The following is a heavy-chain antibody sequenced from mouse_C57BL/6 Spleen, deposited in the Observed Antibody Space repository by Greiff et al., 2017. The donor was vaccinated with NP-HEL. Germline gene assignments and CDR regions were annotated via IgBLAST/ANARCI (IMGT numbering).Heavy chain of an antibody. Sequence: QVQLQQPGAELVKPGASVKLSCKASGYTFTSYWMQWVKQRPGQGLEWIGEIDPSDSYTNTNQKFKGKATLTVDPSSSTAYMQLSGLTSEDSAVYYCARAGSSFAWFADWGQGTLVTVSA. CDR2: IDPSDSYT. CDR1: GYTFTSYW. V-gene: IGHV1-50*01. D-gene: IGHD1-1*01. CDR3: ARAGSSFAWFAD. J-gene: IGHJ3*01.